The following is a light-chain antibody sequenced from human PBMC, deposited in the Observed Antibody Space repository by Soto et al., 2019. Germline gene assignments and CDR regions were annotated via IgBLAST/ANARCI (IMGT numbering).Light chain of an antibody. CDR3: QQYNDIFPYT. CDR1: QSISRR. J-gene: IGKJ2*01. Sequence: DIQMTQSPSTLSASVGERVTINCRASQSISRRLAWYQQKPGTVPKLLIYETSTLKSGVPSRFSGSRSGTEFTLAVSSLQPDDFATYYCQQYNDIFPYTFGQGTKLEIK. V-gene: IGKV1-5*03. CDR2: ETS.